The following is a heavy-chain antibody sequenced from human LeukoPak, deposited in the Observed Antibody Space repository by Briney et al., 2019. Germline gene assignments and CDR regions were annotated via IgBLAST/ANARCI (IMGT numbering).Heavy chain of an antibody. J-gene: IGHJ4*02. CDR2: ISYDGSNK. CDR1: GFTFSSYA. CDR3: VNDFGGVGGWGSYSSFDY. V-gene: IGHV3-30-3*02. D-gene: IGHD3-10*01. Sequence: PGGSLRLSCAASGFTFSSYAMHWVRQAPGKGLEWVAVISYDGSNKYYADSVKGRFTISRDNSKNTLYLQMNSLRAEDTAVYYCVNDFGGVGGWGSYSSFDYWGQGTLVTVSS.